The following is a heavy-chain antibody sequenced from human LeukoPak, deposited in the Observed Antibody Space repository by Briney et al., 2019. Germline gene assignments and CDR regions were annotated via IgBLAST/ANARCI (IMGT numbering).Heavy chain of an antibody. CDR3: ARDVPYSSGWSYYYYYGMDV. CDR2: INPSGGST. D-gene: IGHD6-19*01. CDR1: GYTFTSYY. V-gene: IGHV1-46*01. J-gene: IGHJ6*02. Sequence: GASVKVSCKASGYTFTSYYMHWVRQAPGQGPEWMGIINPSGGSTSYAQKFQGRVTMTRDTSTSTDYMELSSLRSEDTAVYYCARDVPYSSGWSYYYYYGMDVWGQGTTVTVSS.